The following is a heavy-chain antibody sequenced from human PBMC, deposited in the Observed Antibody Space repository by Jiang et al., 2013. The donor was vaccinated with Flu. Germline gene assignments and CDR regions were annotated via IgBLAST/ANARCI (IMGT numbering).Heavy chain of an antibody. CDR1: GDTFNIYT. D-gene: IGHD4-23*01. V-gene: IGHV1-69*04. J-gene: IGHJ6*01. Sequence: SGAEVKKPGSSVKVSCKASGDTFNIYTISWVRQAPGQGLEWMGRIIPMFGIAHYAQKFQGRVTITADKSTSTAYMELGGLRSEDTAVYYCARVGYGGNEYYYYGMDVWGPGDHGHRLL. CDR2: IIPMFGIA. CDR3: ARVGYGGNEYYYYGMDV.